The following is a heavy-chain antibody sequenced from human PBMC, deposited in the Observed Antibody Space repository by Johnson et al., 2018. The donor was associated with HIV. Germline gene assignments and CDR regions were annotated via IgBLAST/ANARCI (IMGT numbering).Heavy chain of an antibody. CDR1: GFTFDDYG. CDR2: IRGSGGNT. Sequence: VQLVESGGGVVRPGGSLRLSCAASGFTFDDYGMNWVRQAPGKGLEWVSGIRGSGGNTYYGDSVKGRFTISRDNSNNTLYLQMKSLRAEDTAVYYCAAFRDYYGSGLNAFDIWGQGTMVTVSS. CDR3: AAFRDYYGSGLNAFDI. V-gene: IGHV3-23*04. J-gene: IGHJ3*02. D-gene: IGHD3-10*01.